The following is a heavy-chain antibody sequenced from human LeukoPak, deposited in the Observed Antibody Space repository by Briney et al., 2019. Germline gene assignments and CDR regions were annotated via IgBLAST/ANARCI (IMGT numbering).Heavy chain of an antibody. Sequence: GGSLRLSCAASGFTFSDYFMSWIRQAPGKGLEWLSYISSSGSSIHYADSVKGRFTISRDNAKNPLYLRMDSLRAEDTAVYYCAREGSVGATTYGFFDYWGQGILVTVSS. CDR1: GFTFSDYF. D-gene: IGHD1-26*01. CDR2: ISSSGSSI. CDR3: AREGSVGATTYGFFDY. J-gene: IGHJ4*02. V-gene: IGHV3-11*01.